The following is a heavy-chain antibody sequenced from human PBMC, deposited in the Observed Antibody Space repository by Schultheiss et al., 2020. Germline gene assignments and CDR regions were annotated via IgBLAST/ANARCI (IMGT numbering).Heavy chain of an antibody. V-gene: IGHV3-33*05. CDR2: ISYDGSNK. CDR3: ARVRRGSWYSTPDYGMDV. J-gene: IGHJ6*02. Sequence: GGSLRVSCAASGFTFSSYGMHWVRQAPGKGLEWVAVISYDGSNKYYADSVQGRFTISRDNSKNTLYLQMNSLRAEDTAVYYCARVRRGSWYSTPDYGMDVLGQGTTVTVSS. CDR1: GFTFSSYG. D-gene: IGHD6-13*01.